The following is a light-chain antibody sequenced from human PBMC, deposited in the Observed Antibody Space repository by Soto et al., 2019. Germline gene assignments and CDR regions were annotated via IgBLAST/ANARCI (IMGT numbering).Light chain of an antibody. CDR2: EVN. CDR1: SSDIGLYNY. Sequence: QSALSQPASMSGSPGQSITIPCTGASSDIGLYNYVSWYQQHPGKAPKLLIPEVNIRRSGLSDRFSGSKAGNTASLTISGLQAADEAFYYCSCLSTTSTPIVFGTGTE. J-gene: IGLJ1*01. V-gene: IGLV2-14*01. CDR3: SCLSTTSTPIV.